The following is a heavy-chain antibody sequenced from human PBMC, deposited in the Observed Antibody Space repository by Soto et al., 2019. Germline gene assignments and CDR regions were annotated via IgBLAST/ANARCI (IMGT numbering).Heavy chain of an antibody. Sequence: PGESLKISCKGSGYRFSTYWIAWVRQMPGKGLEWMGIIYPGDSDTRYSPPLQGQVTISADKSISTAYLQWSSLKASDTAMYYCARADCSGVSCFRSGNWFDPWGQGTLVTVSS. D-gene: IGHD2-15*01. J-gene: IGHJ5*02. CDR2: IYPGDSDT. CDR3: ARADCSGVSCFRSGNWFDP. CDR1: GYRFSTYW. V-gene: IGHV5-51*01.